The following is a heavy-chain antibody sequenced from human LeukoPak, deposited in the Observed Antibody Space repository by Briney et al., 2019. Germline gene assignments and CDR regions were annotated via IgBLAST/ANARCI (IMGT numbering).Heavy chain of an antibody. V-gene: IGHV3-30-3*01. CDR2: ISYDGSNK. Sequence: GGSLRLSCAASGFTFSHYAIHWVRQAPGKGLEWVAVISYDGSNKLYADSVKGRFTISRDNAKNSLYLQMNSLRDEDTAVYYCARVRSGYPDYWGQGTLVTVSS. CDR3: ARVRSGYPDY. D-gene: IGHD3-22*01. CDR1: GFTFSHYA. J-gene: IGHJ4*02.